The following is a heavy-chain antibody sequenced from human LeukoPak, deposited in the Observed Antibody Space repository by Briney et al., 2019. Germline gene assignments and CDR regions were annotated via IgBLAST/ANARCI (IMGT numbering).Heavy chain of an antibody. D-gene: IGHD6-19*01. V-gene: IGHV3-21*01. CDR1: GFTFSRYP. Sequence: GGSLRLSCVASGFTFSRYPMSWVRQAPGKGLEWVSSISSSSSYIYYADSVKGRFTISRDNAKNSLYLQMNSLKAEDMAVYYCARDNSSGWYGEFDCWGQGTLVTVSS. CDR3: ARDNSSGWYGEFDC. CDR2: ISSSSSYI. J-gene: IGHJ4*01.